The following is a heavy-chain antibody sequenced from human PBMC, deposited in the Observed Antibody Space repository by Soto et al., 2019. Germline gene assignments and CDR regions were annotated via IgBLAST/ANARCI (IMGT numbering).Heavy chain of an antibody. CDR1: GGTFSPYT. D-gene: IGHD3-10*01. CDR2: IIPFHGVT. J-gene: IGHJ4*02. CDR3: TRDWEITVSTWSFGGF. Sequence: QVQLVQSGAEVKKPGSSVKVSCKASGGTFSPYTINWVRQAPGQGLEWMGRIIPFHGVTNYAQKFQARVTITADKSTSTAYMDLRGLRFEDTAIYYCTRDWEITVSTWSFGGFWGRGTLVTVSS. V-gene: IGHV1-69*08.